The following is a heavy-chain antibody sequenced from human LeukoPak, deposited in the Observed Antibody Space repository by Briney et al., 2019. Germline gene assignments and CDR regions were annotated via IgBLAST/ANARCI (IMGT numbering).Heavy chain of an antibody. CDR3: AKPSSGNYPPTGY. J-gene: IGHJ4*02. Sequence: GGSLRLSCAASGFTFSSYDMSWVRQAPGKGLEWVSAISGSGDRTHYADSVKGRFTISRDNSKNTLYLQINSLRAEDTAVYYCAKPSSGNYPPTGYWGQGTLVTVSS. V-gene: IGHV3-23*01. CDR1: GFTFSSYD. CDR2: ISGSGDRT. D-gene: IGHD1-26*01.